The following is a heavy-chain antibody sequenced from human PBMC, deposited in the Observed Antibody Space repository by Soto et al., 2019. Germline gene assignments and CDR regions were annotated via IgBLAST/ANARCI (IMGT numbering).Heavy chain of an antibody. CDR3: ASPVGGLGDNYGMDG. CDR1: GGTFSSYA. Sequence: SVKVSCKASGGTFSSYAISWVRQAPGQGLEWMGGIIPIFGTANYAQKFQGRVTITADESTSTAYMELSSLRSEDTAMYYCASPVGGLGDNYGMDGWGQGTTVTVSS. CDR2: IIPIFGTA. V-gene: IGHV1-69*13. J-gene: IGHJ6*02. D-gene: IGHD3-16*01.